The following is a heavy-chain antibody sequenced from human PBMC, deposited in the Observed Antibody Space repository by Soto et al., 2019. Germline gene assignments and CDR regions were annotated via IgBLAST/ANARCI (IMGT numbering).Heavy chain of an antibody. CDR1: GYTFTSYA. V-gene: IGHV1-3*01. CDR3: ARDLTPIAAAATYYYYYMDV. J-gene: IGHJ6*03. Sequence: ASVKVSCKASGYTFTSYAMHWVRQAPGQRLEWMGWINAGNGNTKYSQKFQGRVTITRDTSASTAYMELSSLRSEDTAVYYCARDLTPIAAAATYYYYYMDVWGKGTTVTVS. CDR2: INAGNGNT. D-gene: IGHD6-13*01.